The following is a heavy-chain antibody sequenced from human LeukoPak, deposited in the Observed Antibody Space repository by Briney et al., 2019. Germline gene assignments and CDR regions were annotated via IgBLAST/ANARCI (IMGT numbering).Heavy chain of an antibody. V-gene: IGHV3-30*04. J-gene: IGHJ4*02. Sequence: GGSLRLSCAASGFTFSSYATHWVRQAPGKGLERVAVISYDGSNKYYADSVKGRFTISRDNSKNTLYLQMDSLRAEDTAVYYCARGEALIAFDYWGQGTLVTVSS. CDR2: ISYDGSNK. CDR1: GFTFSSYA. D-gene: IGHD3-22*01. CDR3: ARGEALIAFDY.